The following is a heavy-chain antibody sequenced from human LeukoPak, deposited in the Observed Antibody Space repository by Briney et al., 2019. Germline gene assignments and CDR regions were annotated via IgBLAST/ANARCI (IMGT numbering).Heavy chain of an antibody. J-gene: IGHJ4*02. V-gene: IGHV3-49*02. CDR2: IRNKTYGGTT. Sequence: SPRPSFSTSWFNLGYFSINLVPPAPRKGPGLVGFIRNKTYGGTTEYAASVKGRFTISRDDSKSIAYLQMNSLKTEDTAVYYCTRAGGSSGWDTGNFDYWGQGTLVTVSS. D-gene: IGHD6-19*01. CDR1: WFNLGYFS. CDR3: TRAGGSSGWDTGNFDY.